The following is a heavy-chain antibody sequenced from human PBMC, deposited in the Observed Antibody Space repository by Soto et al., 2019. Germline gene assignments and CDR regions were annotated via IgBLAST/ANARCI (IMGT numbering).Heavy chain of an antibody. CDR2: ISAYNGNT. J-gene: IGHJ6*03. Sequence: GASVKVSCKASGYTFTSYGISWVRQAPGQGLEWMGWISAYNGNTNYAQKLQGRATMTTDTSTSTAYMELRSLRSDDTAVYYCARDPDCSSTSCPHMDVWGKGTTVTVSS. CDR3: ARDPDCSSTSCPHMDV. V-gene: IGHV1-18*01. D-gene: IGHD2-2*01. CDR1: GYTFTSYG.